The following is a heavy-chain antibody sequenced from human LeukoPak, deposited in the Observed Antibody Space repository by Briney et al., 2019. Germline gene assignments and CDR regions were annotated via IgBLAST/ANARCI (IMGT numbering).Heavy chain of an antibody. CDR3: ARDSGDY. CDR2: ISSNGGST. J-gene: IGHJ4*02. V-gene: IGHV3-64*01. CDR1: GFTFSSYA. Sequence: GGSLRLSCAASGFTFSSYAMHWVRQAPGKGLEYVSAISSNGGSTYYANSVKGRFTISRDNSKNTLYLQMGSLRAEGMAVYYCARDSGDYWGQGTLVTVSS.